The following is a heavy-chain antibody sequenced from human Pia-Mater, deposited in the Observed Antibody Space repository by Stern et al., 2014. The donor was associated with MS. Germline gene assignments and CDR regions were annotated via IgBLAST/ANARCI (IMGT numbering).Heavy chain of an antibody. CDR2: IIPIFGTA. J-gene: IGHJ3*02. CDR1: GGTFSSYA. V-gene: IGHV1-69*06. Sequence: QMQLVQSGAEVKKPGSSVKVSCKASGGTFSSYAISWVRQAPGQGLEWLGGIIPIFGTANYAQKFQGRVTITADKSPSTAYMDLSSLRSEDTAVYYCARDYGMTTTTGAFDIWGQGTMVTVSS. CDR3: ARDYGMTTTTGAFDI. D-gene: IGHD5-24*01.